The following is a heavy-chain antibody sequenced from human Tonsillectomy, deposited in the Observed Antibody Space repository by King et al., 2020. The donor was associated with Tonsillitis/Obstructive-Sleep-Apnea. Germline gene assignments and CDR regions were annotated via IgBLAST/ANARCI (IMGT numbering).Heavy chain of an antibody. V-gene: IGHV1-69*01. CDR2: IIPIFGTA. Sequence: VQLVQSGAEVKKPGSSVKVSCKASGGTFSSYAISWVRQAPGQGLEWMGGIIPIFGTANYAQKFQGRVTITADVSTSTAYMELSSLRSEDTAVYYCARVGYCSSTSCYQSGGMSAFDIWGQGTMVTVSS. J-gene: IGHJ3*02. CDR1: GGTFSSYA. CDR3: ARVGYCSSTSCYQSGGMSAFDI. D-gene: IGHD2-2*01.